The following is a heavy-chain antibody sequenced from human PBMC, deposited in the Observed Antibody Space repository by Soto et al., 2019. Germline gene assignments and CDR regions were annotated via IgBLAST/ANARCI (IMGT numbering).Heavy chain of an antibody. CDR1: GGSISSGGYS. J-gene: IGHJ6*02. V-gene: IGHV4-30-2*01. CDR2: IYHSGST. CDR3: ASDTYYYGMDV. Sequence: LSLTCAVSGGSISSGGYSWSWIRQPPGKGLEWIGYIYHSGSTYYNPSLKSRVTISVDRSKNQFSLKLSSVTAADTAVYYCASDTYYYGMDVWGQGTTVTVSS.